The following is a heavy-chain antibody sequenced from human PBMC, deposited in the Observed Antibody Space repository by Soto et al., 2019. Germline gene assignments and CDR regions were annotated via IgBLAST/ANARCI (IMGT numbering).Heavy chain of an antibody. J-gene: IGHJ6*03. Sequence: QLQLQESGPGLVKPSETLSLTCTVSGGSISSSSYYWGWIRQPPGKGLEWIGSIYYSGSTYYNPSLKSRLTISVVTSKTQCSLKRSSVTAADTAVYYCASLPDGDYSHYYYYMDVWGKGTTVTVSS. CDR3: ASLPDGDYSHYYYYMDV. CDR2: IYYSGST. V-gene: IGHV4-39*01. CDR1: GGSISSSSYY. D-gene: IGHD4-17*01.